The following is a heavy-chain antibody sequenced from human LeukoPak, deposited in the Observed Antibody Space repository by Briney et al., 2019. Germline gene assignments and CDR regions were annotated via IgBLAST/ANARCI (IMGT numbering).Heavy chain of an antibody. V-gene: IGHV3-30*02. J-gene: IGHJ5*02. CDR2: IRSDGTNE. Sequence: PGGSLRLSCVASGFTFTNYVIHWVRQAPGKGLEWVAFIRSDGTNEYSTDYVQGRFTISRDNSQNTLYLQMNSLRSDDTAVYYCASLTMVRGGGRSKLAAPWGQGTLVAVSS. CDR1: GFTFTNYV. CDR3: ASLTMVRGGGRSKLAAP. D-gene: IGHD3-10*01.